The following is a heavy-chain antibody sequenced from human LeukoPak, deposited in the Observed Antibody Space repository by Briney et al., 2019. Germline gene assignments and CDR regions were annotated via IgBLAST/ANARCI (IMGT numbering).Heavy chain of an antibody. V-gene: IGHV3-53*01. J-gene: IGHJ3*02. D-gene: IGHD3-22*01. CDR1: GFTVSTNH. CDR2: IYSGGSI. Sequence: PGGSLRLSCAASGFTVSTNHMSWVRQTPGKGLEWVSTIYSGGSIYYADSVKGRFTISRDNSKNTLYLQMNSLRVEDTAVYYCARGSRVTTRIDAFDIWGQGTMVTVSS. CDR3: ARGSRVTTRIDAFDI.